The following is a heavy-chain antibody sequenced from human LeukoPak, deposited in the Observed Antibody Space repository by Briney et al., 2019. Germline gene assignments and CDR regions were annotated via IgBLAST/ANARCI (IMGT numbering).Heavy chain of an antibody. V-gene: IGHV5-51*01. CDR1: GYSFTSYW. D-gene: IGHD2-2*01. Sequence: GESLKISCKGSGYSFTSYWIGWVRRMPGKGLEWVGIIYPGDSDTRYSPSFQGQVTISADKSISTAYLQWSSLKASDTAMYYCARLFRSGVVPAASTYGMDVWGQGTTVTVSS. CDR2: IYPGDSDT. J-gene: IGHJ6*02. CDR3: ARLFRSGVVPAASTYGMDV.